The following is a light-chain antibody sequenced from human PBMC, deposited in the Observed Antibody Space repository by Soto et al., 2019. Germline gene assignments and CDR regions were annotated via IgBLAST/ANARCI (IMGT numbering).Light chain of an antibody. CDR2: EVS. CDR1: SSDVGGYNY. CDR3: SSYAGSNVWV. Sequence: QSALTQPPSASGSPGQSVTISCTGTSSDVGGYNYVSWYQQHPGKAPKLMIYEVSKRPSGVPDRFSGSKSGNTASLTVSGLQAEDEADYYCSSYAGSNVWVFGGGTQVTVL. V-gene: IGLV2-8*01. J-gene: IGLJ3*02.